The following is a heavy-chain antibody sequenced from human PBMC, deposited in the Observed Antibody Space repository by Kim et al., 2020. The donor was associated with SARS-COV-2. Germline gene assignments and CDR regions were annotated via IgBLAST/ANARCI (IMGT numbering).Heavy chain of an antibody. J-gene: IGHJ4*02. CDR2: ISSDGNTD. D-gene: IGHD3-16*01. Sequence: GGSLRLSCAASGFTFNTYSMHWVRQAPGKGLEWVAIISSDGNTDYYTDSVKGRFTISRDNSKNTLYLQMNSLRAEGTAVYYCARDRAALLGFGYWGQGTLGTGSS. CDR3: ARDRAALLGFGY. V-gene: IGHV3-30-3*01. CDR1: GFTFNTYS.